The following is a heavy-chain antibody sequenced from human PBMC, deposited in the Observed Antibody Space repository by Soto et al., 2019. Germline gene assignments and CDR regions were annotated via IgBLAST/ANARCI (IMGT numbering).Heavy chain of an antibody. D-gene: IGHD3-10*01. CDR1: GTSVSNYY. CDR3: ARGGIQLSYAFDY. CDR2: IYTSGST. Sequence: SETLSLTXSVSGTSVSNYYWSWIRQSAGKGLEHIGRIYTSGSTSYNPSLKSRVTMSMDTSQTQIYLNLTSVTAADTAVYYCARGGIQLSYAFDYWGQGILVTVSS. J-gene: IGHJ4*02. V-gene: IGHV4-4*07.